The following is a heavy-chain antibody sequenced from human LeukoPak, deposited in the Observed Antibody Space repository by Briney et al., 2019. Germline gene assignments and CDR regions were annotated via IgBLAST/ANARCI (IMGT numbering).Heavy chain of an antibody. CDR1: GFTFSSYA. D-gene: IGHD3-3*01. Sequence: GGSLRLSCAASGFTFSSYAMSWVRQAPGKGLEWVSAISGSGGSTYYADSVKGRFTISRDNSKNTLYLQMNSLRAEDTAVYYCAEATYYDFWSGYYHGFDYWGQGTLVTVSS. CDR3: AEATYYDFWSGYYHGFDY. CDR2: ISGSGGST. J-gene: IGHJ4*02. V-gene: IGHV3-23*01.